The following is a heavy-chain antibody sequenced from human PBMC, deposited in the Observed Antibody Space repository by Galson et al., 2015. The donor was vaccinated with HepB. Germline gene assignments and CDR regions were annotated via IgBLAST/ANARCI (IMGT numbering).Heavy chain of an antibody. Sequence: SVKVSCKASGYTFFTHDINWVRQAPGQGLEWMGRNNPYNGQTDYAEKFQGRVTMTTDTFTSTAYMEVRSLRFDDTAMYYCARQIMTSGVAGAYMDVWGKGTTVTVSS. CDR2: NNPYNGQT. J-gene: IGHJ6*03. V-gene: IGHV1-18*01. CDR1: GYTFFTHD. D-gene: IGHD3-3*01. CDR3: ARQIMTSGVAGAYMDV.